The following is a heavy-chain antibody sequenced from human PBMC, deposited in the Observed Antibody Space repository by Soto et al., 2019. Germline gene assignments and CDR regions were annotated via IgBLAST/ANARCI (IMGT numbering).Heavy chain of an antibody. Sequence: SETLSLTCIVSSASIISSNWWSWVRQAPGKGLEWIAEIHHTGGTNYNPSLKSRVTISVDTSKNRFSLKLSSVTAADTAVYYCARGGPYCTNGVCYPYYYYYMDVWGKGTTVTVSS. V-gene: IGHV4-4*02. J-gene: IGHJ6*03. CDR1: SASIISSNW. D-gene: IGHD2-8*01. CDR2: IHHTGGT. CDR3: ARGGPYCTNGVCYPYYYYYMDV.